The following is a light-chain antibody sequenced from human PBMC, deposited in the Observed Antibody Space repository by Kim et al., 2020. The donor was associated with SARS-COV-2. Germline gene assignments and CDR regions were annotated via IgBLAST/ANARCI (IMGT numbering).Light chain of an antibody. V-gene: IGLV3-19*01. CDR2: GKN. CDR3: NSRDSSGNPHVV. Sequence: LGQTVRITCQGDSLRSSYASWYQQKPGQAPVLVIYGKNNRPSGIPDRFSGSSSGNTASLTITGAQAEDEADYYCNSRDSSGNPHVVFGGGTQLTVL. CDR1: SLRSSY. J-gene: IGLJ2*01.